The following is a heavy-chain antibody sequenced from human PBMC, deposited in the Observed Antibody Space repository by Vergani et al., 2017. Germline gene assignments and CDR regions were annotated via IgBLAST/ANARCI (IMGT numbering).Heavy chain of an antibody. J-gene: IGHJ4*02. CDR2: FDPEDGET. Sequence: QVQLVQSGAEVKKPGASVKVSCKVSGYTLTELSMHWVRQAPGKGLEWMGGFDPEDGETIYAQKFQGRVTMTEDTSTDTAYMELSSLRSEDTAVYYWATRDGEPLNFEYYFDYWGQGTLVTVSS. CDR1: GYTLTELS. CDR3: ATRDGEPLNFEYYFDY. V-gene: IGHV1-24*01. D-gene: IGHD3-10*01.